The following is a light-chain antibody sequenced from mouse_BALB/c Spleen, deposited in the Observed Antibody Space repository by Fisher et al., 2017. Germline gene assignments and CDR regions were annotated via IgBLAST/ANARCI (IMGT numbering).Light chain of an antibody. Sequence: IVMTQTTAIMSASLGERVTMTCTASSSVSSSYLHWYQQKPGSSPKRWIYDTSKLASGVPARFSGSGSGTSYSLTISSMEAEDAATYYCHQRSSYPYTFGGGTKLEIK. CDR3: HQRSSYPYT. CDR2: DTS. CDR1: SSVSSSY. V-gene: IGKV4-74*01. J-gene: IGKJ2*01.